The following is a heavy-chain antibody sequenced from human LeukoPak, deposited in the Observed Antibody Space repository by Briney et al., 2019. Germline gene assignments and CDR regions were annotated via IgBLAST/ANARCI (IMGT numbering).Heavy chain of an antibody. Sequence: ASVKVSCKASGYTFTSYYMHWVRQAPGQGLEWMGIINPSGGSTTYAQKFQGRVTMTRDTSISTAYMELSRLRSDDTAVYYCARVGQQWPPYKNAFDIWGQGTMVTVSS. CDR3: ARVGQQWPPYKNAFDI. CDR1: GYTFTSYY. V-gene: IGHV1-46*01. CDR2: INPSGGST. J-gene: IGHJ3*02. D-gene: IGHD6-19*01.